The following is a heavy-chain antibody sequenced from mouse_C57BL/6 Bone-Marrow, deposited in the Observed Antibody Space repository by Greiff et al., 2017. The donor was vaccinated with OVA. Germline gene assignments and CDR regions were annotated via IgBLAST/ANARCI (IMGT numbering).Heavy chain of an antibody. Sequence: EVQVVESGEGLVKPGGSLKLSCAASGFTFSSYAMSWVRQTPEKRLEWVAYISSGGDYIYYADTVKGRFTISRDNARNTLYLQMSSLKSEDTAMYYCTRDDDGYRHFDVWGTGTTVTVSS. CDR1: GFTFSSYA. CDR2: ISSGGDYI. V-gene: IGHV5-9-1*02. J-gene: IGHJ1*03. CDR3: TRDDDGYRHFDV. D-gene: IGHD2-3*01.